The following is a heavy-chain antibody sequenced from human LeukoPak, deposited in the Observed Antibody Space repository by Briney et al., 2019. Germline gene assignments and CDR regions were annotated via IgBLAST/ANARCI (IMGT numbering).Heavy chain of an antibody. D-gene: IGHD3-10*01. CDR1: GGSISNNDSF. Sequence: SETLSLTCTVSGGSISNNDSFWGWVRQPPGKGLEWIGNMDSNARTHNTPSLMGPVTTYGDNSKNAFSLKLTSMTAADTAVYYCARLDASLAHLSGSFPDNWGQGVLVTVSS. V-gene: IGHV4-39*01. J-gene: IGHJ4*02. CDR2: MDSNART. CDR3: ARLDASLAHLSGSFPDN.